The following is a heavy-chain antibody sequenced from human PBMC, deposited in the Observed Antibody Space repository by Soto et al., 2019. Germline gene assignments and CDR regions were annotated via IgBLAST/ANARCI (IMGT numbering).Heavy chain of an antibody. D-gene: IGHD1-26*01. Sequence: SLQISCRVSGDRFTTYWIAWVRQMPGKGLEWMGIIYPGDFDTRYSPSFQGQVTISVDKSINTAYLQWNSLKASDSGIYYCAREHSRRHFNWFDPWGQGTLVIVAA. V-gene: IGHV5-51*01. CDR2: IYPGDFDT. CDR1: GDRFTTYW. J-gene: IGHJ5*02. CDR3: AREHSRRHFNWFDP.